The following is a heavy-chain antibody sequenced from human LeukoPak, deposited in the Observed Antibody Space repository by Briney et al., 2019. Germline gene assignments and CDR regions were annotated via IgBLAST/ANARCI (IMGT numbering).Heavy chain of an antibody. D-gene: IGHD6-13*01. CDR2: IDYTGST. CDR1: GGSIRSYY. J-gene: IGHJ4*02. CDR3: ARRMASSGKGFDY. V-gene: IGHV4-59*01. Sequence: SETLSLTCTVSGGSIRSYYWSWIRQPPGKGLGWIGDIDYTGSTKCNPSFKSRVTISVDMSKDQFSLKLTSVTAADTAVYYCARRMASSGKGFDYWGQGTLVTVSS.